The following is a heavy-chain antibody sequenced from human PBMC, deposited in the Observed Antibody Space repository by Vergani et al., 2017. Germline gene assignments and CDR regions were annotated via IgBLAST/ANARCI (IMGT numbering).Heavy chain of an antibody. J-gene: IGHJ6*03. Sequence: QVQLVQSGSEVKKPGASMKVSCKASGYIFTDYYIHWVRQAPGQGPEWMGWIDTKSVDTSYAQQFQGSVTMTGVPSLRSTYMDLGRLTSDDSAVYYCVGRTDGCMGAVCYSAPVYMDVWGEGTTVTVSS. D-gene: IGHD5-24*01. CDR1: GYIFTDYY. V-gene: IGHV1-2*02. CDR3: VGRTDGCMGAVCYSAPVYMDV. CDR2: IDTKSVDT.